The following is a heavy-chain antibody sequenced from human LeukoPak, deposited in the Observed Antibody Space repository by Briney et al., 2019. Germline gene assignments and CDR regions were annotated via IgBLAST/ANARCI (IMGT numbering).Heavy chain of an antibody. Sequence: PSETLSLTCTVSGGSMSSGGSYWSWIRQHPGKGLEWIGYIFHSGTTYYNPSLKSRVTISVDTSKHQFSLKLSSVTAADTAVYYCARDLRVAARSLHYMDVWGKGTTVTVSS. J-gene: IGHJ6*03. CDR3: ARDLRVAARSLHYMDV. V-gene: IGHV4-31*03. CDR1: GGSMSSGGSY. D-gene: IGHD6-6*01. CDR2: IFHSGTT.